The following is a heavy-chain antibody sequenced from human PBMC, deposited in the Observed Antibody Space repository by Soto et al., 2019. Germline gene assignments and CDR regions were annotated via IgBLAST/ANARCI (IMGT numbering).Heavy chain of an antibody. V-gene: IGHV4-34*01. CDR1: GASLTGYY. CDR2: INHSGSI. D-gene: IGHD6-6*01. CDR3: ARRRVAARSYYFDY. J-gene: IGHJ4*02. Sequence: QVQLQQWGAGLLKPSETLALNCGVYGASLTGYYWSWIRQPPGKALEWIGEINHSGSINYIPSLKSRLTISVDTSNNQFSLRLSSVTAADAAIYYCARRRVAARSYYFDYWGQGNLVTVSS.